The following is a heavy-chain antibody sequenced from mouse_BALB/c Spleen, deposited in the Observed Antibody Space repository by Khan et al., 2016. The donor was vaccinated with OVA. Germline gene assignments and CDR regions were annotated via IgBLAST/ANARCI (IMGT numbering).Heavy chain of an antibody. CDR3: TRRGVYGIFVD. CDR1: GYTFISYW. J-gene: IGHJ3*01. Sequence: QVQLQQSGTELAKPGASVKMSCKASGYTFISYWMHWVKQRPGQGLEWIGYINPSTGYTEYNQRFKDKATLTTDKSSNTAYMQLSSLTSEESSVYYCTRRGVYGIFVDWGQGTRVTVSA. V-gene: IGHV1-7*01. CDR2: INPSTGYT. D-gene: IGHD2-1*01.